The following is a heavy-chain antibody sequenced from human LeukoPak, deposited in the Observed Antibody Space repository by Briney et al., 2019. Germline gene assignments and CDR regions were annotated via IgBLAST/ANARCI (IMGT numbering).Heavy chain of an antibody. CDR1: GYTFTSYY. J-gene: IGHJ4*02. D-gene: IGHD3-9*01. V-gene: IGHV1-46*01. Sequence: ASVKVSCKASGYTFTSYYMHWVRQAPGQGLEWMGIINPSGGSTSYAQKFQGRVTMTRDTSTSTVYMELSSLRSEDTAVYYCARVCDILTGYSHPYYWGQGTLVTVSS. CDR3: ARVCDILTGYSHPYY. CDR2: INPSGGST.